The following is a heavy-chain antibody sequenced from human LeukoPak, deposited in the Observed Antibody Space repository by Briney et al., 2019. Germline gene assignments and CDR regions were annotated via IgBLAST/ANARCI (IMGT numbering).Heavy chain of an antibody. CDR2: ISWNSGSI. D-gene: IGHD5-12*01. CDR1: GFTFDDYA. J-gene: IGHJ1*01. Sequence: GRSLRLSCAASGFTFDDYAMHWVRQAPGKGLEWVSGISWNSGSIGYADSVKGRFTISRDNAKNSLYLQMNSLRAEDMALYYCAKEGYSGYEHRGQGTLVTVSS. CDR3: AKEGYSGYEH. V-gene: IGHV3-9*03.